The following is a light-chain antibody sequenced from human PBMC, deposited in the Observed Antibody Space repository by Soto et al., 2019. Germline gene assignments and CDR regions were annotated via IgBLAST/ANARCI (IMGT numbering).Light chain of an antibody. CDR2: AAS. CDR1: QNVRNY. V-gene: IGKV1-39*01. J-gene: IGKJ1*01. CDR3: QESYTRA. Sequence: DIQMTQSPSSLSASVGDRVTITCRASQNVRNYLNWYQKKSGEAPNLLIFAASTLQSGVPSRFSGSGAEKEFTLTISSLQPEDFATYYCQESYTRAFGQGTVVEI.